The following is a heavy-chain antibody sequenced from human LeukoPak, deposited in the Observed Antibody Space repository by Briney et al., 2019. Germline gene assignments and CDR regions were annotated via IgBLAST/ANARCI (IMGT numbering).Heavy chain of an antibody. Sequence: PGGSLRLFCAASGFTFSDFYMGWIRQAPGKGLECVSYISSGGYNIHYADSVEGRFTISRDDAQNSLILQMNSLTAEDTAVFYCARGSRYGSGSHFDFWGQGTLVTVSS. CDR1: GFTFSDFY. CDR2: ISSGGYNI. V-gene: IGHV3-11*01. J-gene: IGHJ4*02. D-gene: IGHD3-10*01. CDR3: ARGSRYGSGSHFDF.